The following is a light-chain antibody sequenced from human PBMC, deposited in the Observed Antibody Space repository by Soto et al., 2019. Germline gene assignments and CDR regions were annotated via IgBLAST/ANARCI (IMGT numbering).Light chain of an antibody. CDR2: GNT. CDR1: RSNIGADYE. Sequence: QSVLTQPPSVSGAPGQRVTISCTGSRSNIGADYEVHWYQQLPGTAPKLLSYGNTNRPSGVPDRFSGSKSGASASLAITGLQAEDEADYYCQSYDNSLSGSYVFGTGTKLTVL. V-gene: IGLV1-40*01. CDR3: QSYDNSLSGSYV. J-gene: IGLJ1*01.